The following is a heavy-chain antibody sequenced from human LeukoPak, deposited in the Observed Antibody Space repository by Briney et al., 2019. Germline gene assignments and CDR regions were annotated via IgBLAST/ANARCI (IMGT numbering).Heavy chain of an antibody. V-gene: IGHV3-23*01. CDR1: GSTFGSYA. CDR2: VSGSGDAT. Sequence: GGSLRLSCAASGSTFGSYALSWVRQAPGKGLEWVSTVSGSGDATYYADSAKGRFTVSRDDSKNTLHLQMDSLRAEDTALYYCAKGNTGSAYSAVDHWGQGTLVTVSS. J-gene: IGHJ4*02. D-gene: IGHD2-15*01. CDR3: AKGNTGSAYSAVDH.